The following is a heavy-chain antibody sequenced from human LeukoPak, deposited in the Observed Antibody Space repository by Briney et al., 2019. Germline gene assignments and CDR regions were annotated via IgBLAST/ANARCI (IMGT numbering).Heavy chain of an antibody. D-gene: IGHD6-13*01. CDR1: GYTFTGYY. CDR3: ARGLAAAGRSGY. CDR2: INPNSGGT. V-gene: IGHV1-2*02. Sequence: ASVKVSCKASGYTFTGYYMHWVRQAPGQGLEWMGWINPNSGGTNYAQKFQGRVTMTGDTSISTAYMELSRLRSDDTAVYYCARGLAAAGRSGYWGQGTLVTVSS. J-gene: IGHJ4*02.